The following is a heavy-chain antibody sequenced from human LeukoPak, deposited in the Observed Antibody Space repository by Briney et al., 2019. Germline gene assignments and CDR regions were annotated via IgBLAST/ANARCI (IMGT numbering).Heavy chain of an antibody. V-gene: IGHV5-51*01. J-gene: IGHJ4*02. Sequence: GESLKISRKGSGYSFPNYWIGWVRPMSGKGLEWMGIIYPGDSDTRYSPSFQGQVTISADKSISTAYLQWSSLKASDTAMYYCARQSSSRGYWGQGTLVTVSS. CDR1: GYSFPNYW. CDR3: ARQSSSRGY. D-gene: IGHD6-6*01. CDR2: IYPGDSDT.